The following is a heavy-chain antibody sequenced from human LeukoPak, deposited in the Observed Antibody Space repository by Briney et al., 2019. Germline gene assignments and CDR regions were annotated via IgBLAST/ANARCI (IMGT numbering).Heavy chain of an antibody. CDR1: GGSISGYY. V-gene: IGHV4-38-2*02. Sequence: SETLSLTCTVSGGSISGYYWGWIRQPPGKGLEWIGSIYHSGSTYYNPSLKSRVTISVDTSKNQFSLKLSSVTAADTAVYYCARHPLGSSWYEGAFDIWGQGTMVTVSS. D-gene: IGHD6-13*01. CDR2: IYHSGST. J-gene: IGHJ3*02. CDR3: ARHPLGSSWYEGAFDI.